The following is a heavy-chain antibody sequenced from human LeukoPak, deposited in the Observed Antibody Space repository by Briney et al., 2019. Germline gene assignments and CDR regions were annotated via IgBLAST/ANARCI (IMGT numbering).Heavy chain of an antibody. V-gene: IGHV4-61*09. Sequence: SETLSLTCTVSGDSMNSGSYFWNWIRQPAGKGLEFIGHIYSSGSTNYNPSLKSRVTISVDTSKNQFSLKLSSVTAADTAVYYCARLDGDSSGFYAFDIWGQGTMVTVSS. CDR3: ARLDGDSSGFYAFDI. J-gene: IGHJ3*02. CDR2: IYSSGST. CDR1: GDSMNSGSYF. D-gene: IGHD3-22*01.